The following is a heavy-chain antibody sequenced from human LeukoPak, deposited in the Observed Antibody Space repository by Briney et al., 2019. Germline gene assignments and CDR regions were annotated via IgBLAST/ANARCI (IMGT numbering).Heavy chain of an antibody. V-gene: IGHV3-7*01. Sequence: GGSPRLSCAASGFTFSHYWMSWVRQAPGKGLEWVANIKHDGSAKYYVDSVKGRFTISRDNAKNSLFLQMNSLRAEDTSVYYCARDTARGDFDYWGQGTLVTVSS. CDR1: GFTFSHYW. CDR2: IKHDGSAK. D-gene: IGHD6-25*01. CDR3: ARDTARGDFDY. J-gene: IGHJ4*02.